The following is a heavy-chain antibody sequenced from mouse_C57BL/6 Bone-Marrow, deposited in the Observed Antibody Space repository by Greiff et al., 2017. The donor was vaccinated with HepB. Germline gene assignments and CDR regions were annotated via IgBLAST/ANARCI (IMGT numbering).Heavy chain of an antibody. Sequence: VKLMESGPGLVQPSQSLSITCTVSGFSLTSYGVHWVRQSPGKGLEWLGVIWRGGSTDYNAAFMSRLSITKDNSKSQVFFKMNSLQADDTAIYYCAKRDSKRDYAMDYWGQGTSVTVSS. V-gene: IGHV2-5*01. J-gene: IGHJ4*01. CDR3: AKRDSKRDYAMDY. D-gene: IGHD2-5*01. CDR1: GFSLTSYG. CDR2: IWRGGST.